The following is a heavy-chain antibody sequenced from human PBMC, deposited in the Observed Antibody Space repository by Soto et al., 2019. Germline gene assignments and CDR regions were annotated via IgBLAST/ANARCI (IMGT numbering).Heavy chain of an antibody. Sequence: QLQLQESGPGLVKPSETLSLTCTVSGGSISSSSYSWGWIRQPPGKGLEWIGSIYHSGSTYYNPSLKSRVTILGDTSKTQFSLNLSSVTAADTAVYYGARHAVLLWLGEFDRPFDYWGQGTLVTVSS. V-gene: IGHV4-39*01. D-gene: IGHD3-10*01. CDR2: IYHSGST. J-gene: IGHJ4*02. CDR3: ARHAVLLWLGEFDRPFDY. CDR1: GGSISSSSYS.